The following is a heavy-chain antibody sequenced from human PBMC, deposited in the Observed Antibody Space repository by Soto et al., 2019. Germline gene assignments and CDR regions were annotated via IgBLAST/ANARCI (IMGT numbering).Heavy chain of an antibody. CDR3: AIGVGSSPPRY. D-gene: IGHD3-9*01. V-gene: IGHV4-59*01. J-gene: IGHJ4*02. Sequence: QVQLQESGPGQVKPSETLSLTCTISGGSISVYYWSWIRKSPGQGLEWIGYIYDSGSPYYNPSLKTRVTISADTSKNQISLKLTSATAADTAVYFCAIGVGSSPPRYWGRGTLVTVSS. CDR1: GGSISVYY. CDR2: IYDSGSP.